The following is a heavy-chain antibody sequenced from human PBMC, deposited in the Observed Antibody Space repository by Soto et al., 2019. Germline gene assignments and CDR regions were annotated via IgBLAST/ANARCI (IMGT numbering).Heavy chain of an antibody. CDR1: GYTFTKFD. CDR3: VRGDYGDYSHWFDP. Sequence: QVQLVQSGAEVKKPGASVRVSCKASGYTFTKFDINWVRQATGQGLEWMGWMNPNSGNTGYAQKLQGRVTMTTNTSITTAYMELSTLRSEDTAVYYCVRGDYGDYSHWFDPWGQGTLVTVSS. CDR2: MNPNSGNT. J-gene: IGHJ5*02. D-gene: IGHD4-17*01. V-gene: IGHV1-8*01.